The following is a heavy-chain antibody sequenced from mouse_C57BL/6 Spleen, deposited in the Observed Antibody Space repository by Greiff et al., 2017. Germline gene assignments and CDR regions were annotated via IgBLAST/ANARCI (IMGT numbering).Heavy chain of an antibody. CDR3: ARQGGTWYFEV. V-gene: IGHV2-6-1*01. CDR1: GFSLTSYG. J-gene: IGHJ1*03. CDR2: IWSGGST. D-gene: IGHD2-14*01. Sequence: QVQLQQSGPGLVAPSQSLSITCNVSGFSLTSYGVHWVRQPPGKGLEWLVVIWSGGSTTYNQAPKSRLSISKDNPNSQDVLKINRLQTDDTSMYYCARQGGTWYFEVWGTGTTVTVSS.